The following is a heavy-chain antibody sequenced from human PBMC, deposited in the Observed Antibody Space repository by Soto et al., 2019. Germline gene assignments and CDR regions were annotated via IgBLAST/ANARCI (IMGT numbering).Heavy chain of an antibody. CDR3: ARGYTSAHDY. Sequence: GGSLRLSCAASGFTFSTYWMHWVRQAPGMGLLWVSRIDIDGGTTSYADSVEGRFTISRDNAKNTLFLQMNSLRAEDTAVYYCARGYTSAHDYWGQGTLVTVSS. CDR1: GFTFSTYW. CDR2: IDIDGGTT. V-gene: IGHV3-74*01. D-gene: IGHD6-19*01. J-gene: IGHJ4*02.